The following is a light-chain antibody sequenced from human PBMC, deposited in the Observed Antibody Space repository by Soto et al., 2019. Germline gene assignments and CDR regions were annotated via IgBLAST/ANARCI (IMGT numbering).Light chain of an antibody. CDR3: CSYAGSDTLI. Sequence: QSALTQPRSVSGSPGHTVTISCTGASSDVGSSNYMSWYQQHPGEAPKLVIYDVAQRPSGVPDRLSGSRSGKTASLTISGLQPDDEADYYCCSYAGSDTLIFGSGTKVTVL. V-gene: IGLV2-11*01. CDR2: DVA. CDR1: SSDVGSSNY. J-gene: IGLJ1*01.